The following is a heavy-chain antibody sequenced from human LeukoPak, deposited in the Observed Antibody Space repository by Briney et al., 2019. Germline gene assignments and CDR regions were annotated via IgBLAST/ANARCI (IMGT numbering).Heavy chain of an antibody. J-gene: IGHJ6*04. Sequence: SETLSLTCTVSGGSISSGTYYWSWIRQPAGKGLEWIGRFYTSGSTNYNPSLKSRVTISVDTSKNQFSLKLSSVTAADTAVYYCARDLDTTVTMKGMDVWGKGTTVTVSS. CDR1: GGSISSGTYY. CDR3: ARDLDTTVTMKGMDV. D-gene: IGHD4-17*01. CDR2: FYTSGST. V-gene: IGHV4-61*02.